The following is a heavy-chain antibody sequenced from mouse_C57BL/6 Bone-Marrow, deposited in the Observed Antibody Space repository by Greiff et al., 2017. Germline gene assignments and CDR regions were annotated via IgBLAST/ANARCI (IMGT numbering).Heavy chain of an antibody. CDR3: AREVITTVVATAWFAY. D-gene: IGHD1-1*01. J-gene: IGHJ3*01. V-gene: IGHV1-82*01. CDR1: GYAFSSSW. Sequence: VKLQESGPELVKPGASVKISCKASGYAFSSSWMNWVKQRPGKGLEWIGRIHPGDGDTNYNGKFKGKATLTADKSSSTAYMQLSSLTSEDSAVYFWAREVITTVVATAWFAYWGQGTLVTVSA. CDR2: IHPGDGDT.